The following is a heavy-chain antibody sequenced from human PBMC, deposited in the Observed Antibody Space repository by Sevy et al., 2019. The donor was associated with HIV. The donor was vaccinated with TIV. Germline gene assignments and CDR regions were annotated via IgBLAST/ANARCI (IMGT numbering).Heavy chain of an antibody. CDR3: ARGRKTDRSKSRAAVDY. Sequence: GGSLRLSCVASGFTFSSYEMNWVRQAPGKGLEWVSYISSSGSTIYYADSVKGRFTISRDNAKNSLYLQMNSLRAEDTAVYYCARGRKTDRSKSRAAVDYWGQGTLVTVSS. J-gene: IGHJ4*02. CDR1: GFTFSSYE. V-gene: IGHV3-48*03. CDR2: ISSSGSTI. D-gene: IGHD2-2*01.